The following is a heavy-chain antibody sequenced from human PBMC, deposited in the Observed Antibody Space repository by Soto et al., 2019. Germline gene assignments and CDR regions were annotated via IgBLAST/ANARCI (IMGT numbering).Heavy chain of an antibody. Sequence: SSETMSVTCAVAGGTISSSSWWSWVRKPPGKGLEWIGEIYHSGSTNYNPSLKSRVTISVDKSKNQFSLKLSSVTAADTAVYYCARNSSSWTGFDYYYYMDVWGKGTTVTVSS. D-gene: IGHD6-13*01. CDR1: GGTISSSSW. CDR2: IYHSGST. V-gene: IGHV4-4*02. CDR3: ARNSSSWTGFDYYYYMDV. J-gene: IGHJ6*03.